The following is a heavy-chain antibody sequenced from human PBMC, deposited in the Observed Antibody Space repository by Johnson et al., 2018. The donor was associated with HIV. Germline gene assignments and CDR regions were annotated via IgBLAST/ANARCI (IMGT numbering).Heavy chain of an antibody. D-gene: IGHD3-9*01. V-gene: IGHV3-7*04. Sequence: EVQLVESGGGLVQPGGSLRLSCAASGFTFSSYWMSWVRQAPGKGLEWVANIKQDGSEKYYVDSVKGRFTISRDNAKNSLYLQMNSLRAEDTAVYYCAGVFEWMTKAFDIWGQGTMVTVSS. CDR2: IKQDGSEK. CDR1: GFTFSSYW. CDR3: AGVFEWMTKAFDI. J-gene: IGHJ3*02.